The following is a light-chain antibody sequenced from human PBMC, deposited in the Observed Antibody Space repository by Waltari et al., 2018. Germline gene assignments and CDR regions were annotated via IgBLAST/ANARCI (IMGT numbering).Light chain of an antibody. Sequence: SSELTQDPAVSVAMGQTVRIPCQGDSLRSYYASWYQQRPGQAPILVIYDKNNRPSGVPDRFSGSSSHNTGSLTITGAQAEDEASYYCHSRDASGVAGSVGGGTKLTVL. CDR2: DKN. CDR1: SLRSYY. J-gene: IGLJ2*01. V-gene: IGLV3-19*01. CDR3: HSRDASGVAGS.